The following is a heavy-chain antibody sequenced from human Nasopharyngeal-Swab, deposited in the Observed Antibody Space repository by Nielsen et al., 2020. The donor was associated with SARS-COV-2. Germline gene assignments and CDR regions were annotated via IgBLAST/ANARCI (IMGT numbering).Heavy chain of an antibody. V-gene: IGHV5-51*01. CDR1: GYNFATYW. D-gene: IGHD6-13*01. J-gene: IGHJ3*02. CDR3: ARLPMRAASGRGAFDI. CDR2: IYPCDSDT. Sequence: GESLKISCKASGYNFATYWIGWVRQMPGEGLRWMGLIYPCDSDTRYSPSLQGQVTISADRSITTAYLQWSSLKASDTAMYYCARLPMRAASGRGAFDIWGQGTMVTVSS.